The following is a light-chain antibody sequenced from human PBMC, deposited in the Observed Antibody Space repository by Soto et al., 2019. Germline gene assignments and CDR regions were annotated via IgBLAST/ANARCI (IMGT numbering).Light chain of an antibody. CDR3: QHYNSYSEA. V-gene: IGKV1-5*03. J-gene: IGKJ1*01. CDR1: QSISNW. Sequence: DIQMTQSPSTLSASVGDTVTITCRASQSISNWLAWYQQKPGKVPKILVYKASSLESGVPSRFSGSGSGTEFTLTISSLQPDDFATYYCQHYNSYSEAFGQGTKVDIK. CDR2: KAS.